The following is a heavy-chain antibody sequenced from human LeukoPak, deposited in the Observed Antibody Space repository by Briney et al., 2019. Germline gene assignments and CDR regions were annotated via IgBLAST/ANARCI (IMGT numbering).Heavy chain of an antibody. D-gene: IGHD3-3*01. CDR1: GYTFTSYD. CDR3: AREPKSHFYDFWSGYGYGMDV. J-gene: IGHJ6*02. Sequence: ASVKVSCKASGYTFTSYDINWVRQATGQGLEGMGWINPNSGNTGYAQKFQGRVTMTRNTSISTAYMELSSLRSEDTAVYYCAREPKSHFYDFWSGYGYGMDVWGQGTTVTVSS. V-gene: IGHV1-8*01. CDR2: INPNSGNT.